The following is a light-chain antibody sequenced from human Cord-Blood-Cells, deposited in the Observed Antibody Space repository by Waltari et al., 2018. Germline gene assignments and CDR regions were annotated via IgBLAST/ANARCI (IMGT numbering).Light chain of an antibody. CDR2: DVS. CDR3: SAYTSSSTVV. Sequence: QSALTQPASVSGSPGQSITISCTGTSSDVGGYNYVSWYHQHPGKAPKLMIYDVSNRPSGVSNRVSVSKSGNTASLTISGLQAEDEADDYCSAYTSSSTVVFGGGTKLTVL. CDR1: SSDVGGYNY. J-gene: IGLJ2*01. V-gene: IGLV2-14*01.